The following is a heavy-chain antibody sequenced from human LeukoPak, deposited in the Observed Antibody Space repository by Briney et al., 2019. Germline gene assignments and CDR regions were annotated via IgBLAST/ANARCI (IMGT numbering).Heavy chain of an antibody. V-gene: IGHV3-7*01. D-gene: IGHD4-17*01. J-gene: IGHJ5*02. CDR3: ARDPHYGDYDGWFDP. CDR2: IKQDGSEK. Sequence: GGSLRLSCAASGFTFSSYWMSWVRQAPGKGLEWVANIKQDGSEKYYVDSVKGRFTISRDNAKNSLYLQMKSLRAEDTAVYYCARDPHYGDYDGWFDPWGQGTLVTVSS. CDR1: GFTFSSYW.